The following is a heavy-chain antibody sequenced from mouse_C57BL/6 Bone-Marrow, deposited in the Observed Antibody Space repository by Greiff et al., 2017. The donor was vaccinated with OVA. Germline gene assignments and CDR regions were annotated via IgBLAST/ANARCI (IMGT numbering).Heavy chain of an antibody. Sequence: VQLQQSGAELARPGASVKLSCKASGYTFTSYGISWVKQRTGQGLEWIGEIYPRSGNTYYNEKFKGKATLTADKSSSTAYMELRSLTSEDSAVYFCARSQHYSNRYYAMDYWGQGTSVTVSS. CDR2: IYPRSGNT. CDR3: ARSQHYSNRYYAMDY. J-gene: IGHJ4*01. CDR1: GYTFTSYG. D-gene: IGHD2-5*01. V-gene: IGHV1-81*01.